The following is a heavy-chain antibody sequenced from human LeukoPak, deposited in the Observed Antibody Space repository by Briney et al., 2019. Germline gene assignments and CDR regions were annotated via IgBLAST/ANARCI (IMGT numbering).Heavy chain of an antibody. CDR2: INHSGST. Sequence: PSETLSLTCAVYGGSFSGYYWSWIRQPPGKGLEWIGEINHSGSTNYNPSLKSRVTISVDTSKNQFSLKLSSVTAADTAVYYCARWGIDYYDSFDYWGQGTLVTVSS. CDR3: ARWGIDYYDSFDY. D-gene: IGHD3-22*01. CDR1: GGSFSGYY. J-gene: IGHJ4*02. V-gene: IGHV4-34*01.